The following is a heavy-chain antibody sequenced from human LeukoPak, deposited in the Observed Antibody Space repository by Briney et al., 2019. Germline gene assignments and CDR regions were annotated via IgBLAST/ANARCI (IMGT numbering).Heavy chain of an antibody. CDR1: GFTLSTYT. Sequence: GGSLRLSCAASGFTLSTYTMNWVRQAPGKGLEWVSFSGSDSSIIYYADSVKGRFTISRDNAKNSLDLQMNSLRAEDTAVYYCVREITWIQLWSVPGYFDYWGQGTPVTVSS. V-gene: IGHV3-48*04. CDR2: SGSDSSII. J-gene: IGHJ4*02. CDR3: VREITWIQLWSVPGYFDY. D-gene: IGHD5-18*01.